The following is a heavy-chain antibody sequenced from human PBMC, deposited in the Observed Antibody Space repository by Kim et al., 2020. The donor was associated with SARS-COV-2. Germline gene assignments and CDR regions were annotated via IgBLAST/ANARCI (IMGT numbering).Heavy chain of an antibody. CDR3: ARVPQAVAGFYYYYYVMDV. CDR1: GGSISSGDYY. CDR2: IYYSGST. D-gene: IGHD6-19*01. Sequence: SETLSLTCTVSGGSISSGDYYWSWIRQPPGKGLEWIGYIYYSGSTYYNPSLKSRVTISVDTSKNQFSLKLSSVTAADTAVYYCARVPQAVAGFYYYYYVMDVWGQGTTVTVSS. V-gene: IGHV4-30-4*01. J-gene: IGHJ6*02.